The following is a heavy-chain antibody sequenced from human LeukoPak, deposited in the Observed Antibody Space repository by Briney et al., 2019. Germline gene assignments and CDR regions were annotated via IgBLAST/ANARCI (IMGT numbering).Heavy chain of an antibody. V-gene: IGHV4-59*08. CDR3: ARKLGYCSGGSCYSWDWFDP. CDR2: IYYTGT. J-gene: IGHJ5*02. Sequence: SETLSLTCTVSGGSVTDYYWSWIRQSPGKGLEWIGYIYYTGTSYNPSLKSRVTISADTSKNQFSLKLSSVTAADTAVYYCARKLGYCSGGSCYSWDWFDPWGQGTLVTVSS. D-gene: IGHD2-15*01. CDR1: GGSVTDYY.